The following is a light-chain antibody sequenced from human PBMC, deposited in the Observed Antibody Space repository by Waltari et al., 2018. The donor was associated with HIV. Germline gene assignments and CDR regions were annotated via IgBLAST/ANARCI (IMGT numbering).Light chain of an antibody. CDR1: SSDIGAYNY. Sequence: QSALTQPASVSGSPGQSITISCTGTSSDIGAYNYVSWYQHHPGKVPKLLMYEVTNRPSGVSHRFSGSKSGNTASLTISGLQAEDEADFYCTSYTSISTLVFGTGTKVTVL. J-gene: IGLJ1*01. CDR2: EVT. V-gene: IGLV2-14*01. CDR3: TSYTSISTLV.